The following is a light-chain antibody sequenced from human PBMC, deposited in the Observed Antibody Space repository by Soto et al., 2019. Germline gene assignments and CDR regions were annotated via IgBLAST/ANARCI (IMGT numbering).Light chain of an antibody. J-gene: IGKJ1*01. CDR1: QTINTW. CDR3: QQYHTYSWT. V-gene: IGKV1-5*03. CDR2: KAS. Sequence: DIQMTQSPSTLSASIGDRVTITCRASQTINTWLAWYQQKPGKAHNLLIYKASSIESGVPSRFSGSGSGTEFTLTISGLQPDDFATYYCQQYHTYSWTFGQGTKVEIK.